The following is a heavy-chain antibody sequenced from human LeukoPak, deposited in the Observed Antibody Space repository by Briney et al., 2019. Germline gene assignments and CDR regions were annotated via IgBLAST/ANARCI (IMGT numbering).Heavy chain of an antibody. Sequence: SQTLSLTCTVSGGSISSYNWSWIRQPPGKALERIGYIYYSGSTNYNPSLKSRVTISVDTSKNQFSLKLSSVTAADTAVYYCARYDFCGGDCYSKGSYYGMDVWGQGTMVTVSS. V-gene: IGHV4-59*01. CDR3: ARYDFCGGDCYSKGSYYGMDV. CDR1: GGSISSYN. D-gene: IGHD2-21*02. J-gene: IGHJ6*02. CDR2: IYYSGST.